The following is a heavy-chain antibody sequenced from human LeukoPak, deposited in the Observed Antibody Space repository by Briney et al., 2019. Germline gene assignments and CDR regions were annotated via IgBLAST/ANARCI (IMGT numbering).Heavy chain of an antibody. Sequence: PGGSLRLSCAASGFIFSTYGMYWVRQAPGKGLEWVAFIRHYGSIKNYADSVKGRYPISRHKPKNTLYLQMNSLRAEDTAVYYCAKDSLADIDYWGQGTLVTVSS. J-gene: IGHJ4*02. CDR1: GFIFSTYG. CDR3: AKDSLADIDY. V-gene: IGHV3-30*02. CDR2: IRHYGSIK. D-gene: IGHD3-16*01.